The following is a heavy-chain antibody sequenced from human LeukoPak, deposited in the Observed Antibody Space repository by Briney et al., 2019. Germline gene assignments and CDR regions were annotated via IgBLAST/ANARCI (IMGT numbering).Heavy chain of an antibody. D-gene: IGHD3-22*01. V-gene: IGHV3-15*07. CDR3: ATDFYDTT. CDR1: GFTFSDAW. J-gene: IGHJ5*02. Sequence: GGSLRLSCATSGFTFSDAWMNWVRQAPGRGLEWVGRIRRNSDGGTIDYAAPVKGRFALSRDDSKNTLYLHMSSLQTEDTAVYYCATDFYDTTWGQGTLVTVSS. CDR2: IRRNSDGGTI.